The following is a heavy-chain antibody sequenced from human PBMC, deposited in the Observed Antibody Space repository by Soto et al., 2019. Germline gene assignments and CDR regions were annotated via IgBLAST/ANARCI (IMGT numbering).Heavy chain of an antibody. V-gene: IGHV4-34*01. CDR3: ARGIAGGDSSGYSPYYFDY. J-gene: IGHJ4*02. CDR1: GGCFSGYY. D-gene: IGHD3-22*01. Sequence: QVQLQQWGAGLLKPSETLSLTCAVYGGCFSGYYWSWIRQPPGKGLEWIGEINHSGSTNYNPSLKRRVTISVDTSKNQFSLKLSSVTAAHTAVYYCARGIAGGDSSGYSPYYFDYWGQGTLVTVSS. CDR2: INHSGST.